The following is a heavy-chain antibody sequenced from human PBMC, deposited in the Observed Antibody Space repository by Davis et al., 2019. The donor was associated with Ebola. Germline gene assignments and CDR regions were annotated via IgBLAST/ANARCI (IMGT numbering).Heavy chain of an antibody. D-gene: IGHD6-19*01. CDR1: GGSFSGYY. CDR3: ARGAVADY. Sequence: PSETLSPTCAVYGGSFSGYYWSWIRQPPGKGLEWIGYIHYSGDTNHNPSLKSRVTISVDTSKNQFSLKLNSVTAADTAVYYCARGAVADYWGQGTLVTVSS. CDR2: IHYSGDT. J-gene: IGHJ4*02. V-gene: IGHV4-59*01.